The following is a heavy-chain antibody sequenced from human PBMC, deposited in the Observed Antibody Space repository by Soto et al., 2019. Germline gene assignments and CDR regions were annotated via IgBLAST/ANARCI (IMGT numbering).Heavy chain of an antibody. CDR3: ARAPTHFDY. V-gene: IGHV4-39*07. J-gene: IGHJ4*02. Sequence: SETLSLTCTVSGGSIGSTTYSWGWMRQPPGKGLEWIASFFVGGNTYYNPSLKSRVTISVDTSKNQFSLKLSSVTAADTAVYYCARAPTHFDYWGQGTLVTVSS. CDR1: GGSIGSTTYS. CDR2: FFVGGNT.